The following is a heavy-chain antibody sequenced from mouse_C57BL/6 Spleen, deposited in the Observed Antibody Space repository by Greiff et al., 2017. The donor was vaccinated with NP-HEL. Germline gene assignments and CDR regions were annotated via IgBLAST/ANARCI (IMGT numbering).Heavy chain of an antibody. CDR2: IYPGDGDT. Sequence: QVQLKESGAELVKPGASVKISCKASGYAFSSYWMNWVKQRPGKGLEGIGQIYPGDGDTNYNGKFKGKATLTADKSSSTAYMQLSSLTSEDSAVYFCARSAVATGYAMDYWGQGTSVTVSS. J-gene: IGHJ4*01. CDR1: GYAFSSYW. V-gene: IGHV1-80*01. CDR3: ARSAVATGYAMDY. D-gene: IGHD1-1*01.